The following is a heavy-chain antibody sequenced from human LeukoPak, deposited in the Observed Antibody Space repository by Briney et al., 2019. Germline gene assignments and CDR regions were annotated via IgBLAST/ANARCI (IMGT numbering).Heavy chain of an antibody. Sequence: SVKVFCKASGGTFSSYAISWVRQAPGQGLEWMGGIIPIFGTANYAQKFQGWVTMTRDTSISTAYMELSRLRSDDTAVYYCARGPIVVVPAAMPPIDYWGQGTLVTVSS. V-gene: IGHV1-69*05. J-gene: IGHJ4*02. CDR2: IIPIFGTA. CDR1: GGTFSSYA. CDR3: ARGPIVVVPAAMPPIDY. D-gene: IGHD2-2*01.